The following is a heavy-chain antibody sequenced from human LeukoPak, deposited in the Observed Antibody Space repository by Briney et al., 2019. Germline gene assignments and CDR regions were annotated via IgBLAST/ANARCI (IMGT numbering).Heavy chain of an antibody. CDR2: FSAYNDNT. CDR3: AIEGRYDSSGYNY. V-gene: IGHV1-18*01. D-gene: IGHD3-22*01. J-gene: IGHJ4*01. Sequence: ASVNVSCKASDYTFTSYAISWVRYAPFQGHECILCFSAYNDNTNYAQTLTRIVTMTTDTSTNTSYMELTILRSDDTAVYYCAIEGRYDSSGYNYWVHGTLVTVSS. CDR1: DYTFTSYA.